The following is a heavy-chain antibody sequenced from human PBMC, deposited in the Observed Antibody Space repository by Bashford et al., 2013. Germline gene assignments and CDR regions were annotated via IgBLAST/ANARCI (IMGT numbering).Heavy chain of an antibody. D-gene: IGHD1-26*01. CDR3: ARDAMYRGRLGALDI. CDR1: GGSISSYY. CDR2: IYYSGST. J-gene: IGHJ3*02. V-gene: IGHV4-59*01. Sequence: SETLSLTCTVSGGSISSYYWSWIRQPPGKGLEWIGYIYYSGSTNYNPSLKSRVSILVDTYNHQFSLRLNSVTAADTAVYYCARDAMYRGRLGALDIWGRGTLVTVSS.